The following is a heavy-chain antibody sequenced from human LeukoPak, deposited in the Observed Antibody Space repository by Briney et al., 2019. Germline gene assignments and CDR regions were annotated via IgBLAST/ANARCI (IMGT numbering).Heavy chain of an antibody. CDR2: INPNSGGT. CDR1: GYTFTGYY. V-gene: IGHV1-2*02. Sequence: ASVKVSCKASGYTFTGYYMHWVRQAPGQGLEWMGWINPNSGGTNYAQKFQGRVTMTRDTSISTAYMELSRLRSDDTAVYYCARGPVSGSYINWYFDLWGRGTLVTVSS. CDR3: ARGPVSGSYINWYFDL. J-gene: IGHJ2*01. D-gene: IGHD3-3*01.